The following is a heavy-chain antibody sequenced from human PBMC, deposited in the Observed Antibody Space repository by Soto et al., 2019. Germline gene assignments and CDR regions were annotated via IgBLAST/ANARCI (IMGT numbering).Heavy chain of an antibody. D-gene: IGHD5-12*01. V-gene: IGHV4-30-4*01. J-gene: IGHJ4*02. CDR1: GGSISSGDYY. CDR2: IYYSGST. CDR3: AREDVTEMATTSFDY. Sequence: SETLSLTCTVSGGSISSGDYYWIWIRQPPGKGLERIGYIYYSGSTYYNPSLKSRVTISVDTSKNQFSLKLSSVTAADTAVYYCAREDVTEMATTSFDYWGQGTLVTVSS.